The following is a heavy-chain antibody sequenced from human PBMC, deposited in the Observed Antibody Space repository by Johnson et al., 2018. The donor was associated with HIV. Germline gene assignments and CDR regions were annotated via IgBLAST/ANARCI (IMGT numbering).Heavy chain of an antibody. J-gene: IGHJ3*02. CDR1: GFTFSTFG. V-gene: IGHV3-30*02. CDR2: IRYDGSDE. D-gene: IGHD2-21*02. CDR3: AKVYCGGDCSFGGAAFNI. Sequence: QVQLVESGGGVVQPGGSLRLSCSASGFTFSTFGMHWVRQAPGKGLEWVAFIRYDGSDEYYGDSVKGRFTISRDNSKNTLYLQMNSLRAEDTAVYYCAKVYCGGDCSFGGAAFNIWGQGTMVTVSS.